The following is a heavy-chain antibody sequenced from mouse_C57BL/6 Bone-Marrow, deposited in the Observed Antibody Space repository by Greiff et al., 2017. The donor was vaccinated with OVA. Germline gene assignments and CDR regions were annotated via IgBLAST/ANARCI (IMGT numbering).Heavy chain of an antibody. V-gene: IGHV1-55*01. CDR3: ARRVLY. CDR2: IYPGSGSP. D-gene: IGHD1-1*01. J-gene: IGHJ3*01. CDR1: GYTFTSYW. Sequence: QVQLQQPGAELVKPGASVKMSCKASGYTFTSYWITWVKQRPGQGLAWIGDIYPGSGSPNYNEKFKSKATLTVDTSSSTAYMQLSSLTSEDAAVYYCARRVLYWGQGTLVTVSA.